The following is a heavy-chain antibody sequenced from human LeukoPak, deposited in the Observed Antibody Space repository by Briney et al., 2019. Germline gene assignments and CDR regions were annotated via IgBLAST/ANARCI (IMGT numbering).Heavy chain of an antibody. D-gene: IGHD4-17*01. CDR2: IYWNDDK. Sequence: SGPTLVKPTQTLTLTCTFSGFSLNNGGVGVGWIRQPPGKALEWLALIYWNDDKRYRPSLKTRLTITKDTSKNQAVLRMTNMDPVDTATYFCAHGLDYGDYFDYWGQGTLVTVSS. V-gene: IGHV2-5*01. CDR1: GFSLNNGGVG. J-gene: IGHJ4*02. CDR3: AHGLDYGDYFDY.